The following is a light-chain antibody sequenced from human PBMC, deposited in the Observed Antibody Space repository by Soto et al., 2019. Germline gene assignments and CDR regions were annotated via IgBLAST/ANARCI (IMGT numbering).Light chain of an antibody. J-gene: IGKJ2*01. CDR1: QSVSRSF. CDR3: QQYASSPRT. V-gene: IGKV3-20*01. CDR2: GAS. Sequence: EIVLTQSPGTLSLSPGERATLSCRASQSVSRSFLAWYQQKPGQAPRLLIYGASSRATGIPDRFSGSGSGTDFTLTISRLEPEDFAVYYCQQYASSPRTFGQGTKLEIK.